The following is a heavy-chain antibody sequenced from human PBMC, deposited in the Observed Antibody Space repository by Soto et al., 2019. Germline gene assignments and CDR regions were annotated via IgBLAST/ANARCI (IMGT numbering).Heavy chain of an antibody. V-gene: IGHV3-30*18. Sequence: GGSLRLSCAASGFTFSSYGMHWVRQAPGKGLEWVAVISYDGSNKYYADSVKGRFTISRDNSKNTLYLQMNSLRAEDTAVYYCAKDFGWRATPNPLDYWGQGTLVTVSS. J-gene: IGHJ4*02. CDR2: ISYDGSNK. CDR3: AKDFGWRATPNPLDY. CDR1: GFTFSSYG. D-gene: IGHD1-26*01.